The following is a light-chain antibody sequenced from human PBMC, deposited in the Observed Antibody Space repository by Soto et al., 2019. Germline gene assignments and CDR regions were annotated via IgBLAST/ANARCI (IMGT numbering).Light chain of an antibody. CDR3: QHFRNSVT. J-gene: IGKJ4*01. CDR2: GPS. CDR1: QSVGSTY. Sequence: EIVLTQSPGTLSLSPGERATLSCRASQSVGSTYLAWYQQKPGQAPRILIYGPSNRATGIPDRFSGSGSGTDFTLTISRLEPEDFAVYYCQHFRNSVTFGGGTKVEIK. V-gene: IGKV3-20*01.